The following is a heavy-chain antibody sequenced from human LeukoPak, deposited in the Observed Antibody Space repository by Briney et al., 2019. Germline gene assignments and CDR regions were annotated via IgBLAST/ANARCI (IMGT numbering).Heavy chain of an antibody. Sequence: ASVKVSCKASGGTFSSYAISWVRQAPGQGLEWMGGIIPIFGTANYAQKFQGRVTITADESTSTAYKELSSLRSEDTAVYYCAREGPVGIAAAYFDYWGQGTLVTVSS. D-gene: IGHD6-13*01. CDR3: AREGPVGIAAAYFDY. CDR2: IIPIFGTA. J-gene: IGHJ4*02. CDR1: GGTFSSYA. V-gene: IGHV1-69*01.